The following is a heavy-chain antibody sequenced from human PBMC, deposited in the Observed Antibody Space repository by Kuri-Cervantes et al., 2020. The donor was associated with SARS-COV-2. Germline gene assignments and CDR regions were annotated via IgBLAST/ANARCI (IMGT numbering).Heavy chain of an antibody. CDR1: GGSISSGGYY. J-gene: IGHJ6*03. CDR3: ARGINGYFFFYYLDV. CDR2: INHRGDT. D-gene: IGHD2-21*01. V-gene: IGHV4-39*07. Sequence: GSLRLSCTVSGGSISSGGYYWSWIRQPPGRGLEWIGGINHRGDTNYNPALESRVTISRDTSENQFSLRLTSVTAADAAVYYCARGINGYFFFYYLDVWGKGTTVTVSS.